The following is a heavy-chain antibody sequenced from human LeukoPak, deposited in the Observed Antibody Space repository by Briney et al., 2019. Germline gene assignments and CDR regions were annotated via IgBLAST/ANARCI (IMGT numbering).Heavy chain of an antibody. CDR3: ARVGWYYGSGSPPDY. J-gene: IGHJ4*02. Sequence: ASVKVSCKASGYTFTSYGINWVRQAPGQGLEWMGWISGYNGDTNYAQKLQGRVTMTTDTSTSTAHMELRSLRPDDTAVYYCARVGWYYGSGSPPDYWGQGTLVTVSS. CDR2: ISGYNGDT. D-gene: IGHD3-10*01. V-gene: IGHV1-18*04. CDR1: GYTFTSYG.